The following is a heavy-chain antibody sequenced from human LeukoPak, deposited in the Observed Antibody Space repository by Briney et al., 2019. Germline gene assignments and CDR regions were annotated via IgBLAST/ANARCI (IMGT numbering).Heavy chain of an antibody. CDR2: INPSGGST. CDR3: ARDLYSYDSSGYQDY. V-gene: IGHV1-46*01. J-gene: IGHJ4*02. Sequence: ASVKVSCKASGYTFTSYYMHWVRQAPGQGLEWMGIINPSGGSTSYAQKFQGRVTMTRDTSTSTVYMELSSLRSEDTAVYYCARDLYSYDSSGYQDYWGQGTLVTVSS. D-gene: IGHD3-22*01. CDR1: GYTFTSYY.